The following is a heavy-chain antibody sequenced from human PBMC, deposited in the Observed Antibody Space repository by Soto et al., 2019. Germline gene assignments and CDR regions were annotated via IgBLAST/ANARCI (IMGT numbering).Heavy chain of an antibody. CDR3: ARNQRYWYFDL. Sequence: EVQLVESGGGLVQPGGSLRLSCAASGFTFSSYWMSWVRQAPGKGLEWVANIKQDGSEKYYVDSVKGRFTISRDNAKNSLYLQMNSLSAEDTAVYYCARNQRYWYFDLWGRGPLVTVSS. CDR1: GFTFSSYW. J-gene: IGHJ2*01. V-gene: IGHV3-7*01. CDR2: IKQDGSEK. D-gene: IGHD2-2*01.